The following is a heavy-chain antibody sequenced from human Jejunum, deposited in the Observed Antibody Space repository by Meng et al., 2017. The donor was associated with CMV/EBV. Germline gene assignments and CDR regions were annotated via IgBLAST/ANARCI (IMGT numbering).Heavy chain of an antibody. Sequence: QVQLHQWGAGLLKPSETLSLTCAVYGGSFSGYYWSWIRQPPGKGLEWIGEINHSGNTNYNPFLKSRVTISADTSRNQFSLKLSSVTAADRAVYYCARGLPLYYYDSTGLSPAKYFDYWGQGTLVTVSS. D-gene: IGHD3-22*01. CDR3: ARGLPLYYYDSTGLSPAKYFDY. CDR1: GGSFSGYY. V-gene: IGHV4-34*01. J-gene: IGHJ4*02. CDR2: INHSGNT.